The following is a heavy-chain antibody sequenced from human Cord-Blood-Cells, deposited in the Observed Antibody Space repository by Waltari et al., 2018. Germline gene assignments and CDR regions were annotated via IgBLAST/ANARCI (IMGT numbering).Heavy chain of an antibody. CDR3: ARGGYDILTGYYDAFDI. Sequence: QVQLVQSGAEVKQPGASVKVSCKASGYSLTRYAITWVRHATALGLEWMGWMNPNSGNTGYAQKFQGRVTMTRNTSISTAYMELSSLRSEDTAVYYCARGGYDILTGYYDAFDIWGQGTMVTVSS. CDR1: GYSLTRYA. V-gene: IGHV1-8*01. J-gene: IGHJ3*02. CDR2: MNPNSGNT. D-gene: IGHD3-9*01.